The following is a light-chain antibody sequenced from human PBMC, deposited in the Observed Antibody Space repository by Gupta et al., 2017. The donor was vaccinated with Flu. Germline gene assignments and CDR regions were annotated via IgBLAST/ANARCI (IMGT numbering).Light chain of an antibody. CDR2: KNT. J-gene: IGLJ3*02. V-gene: IGLV1-47*01. Sequence: SAVPLPPSASGAPGPRVTISCSGSSSNIGTNFVYWYQQFPGTAPKLLIYKNTQRPSGVPDRFSGSKSGTSASLTISGLRAEDETDYYCATWDDSRSGRVFGGGTKLTVL. CDR1: SSNIGTNF. CDR3: ATWDDSRSGRV.